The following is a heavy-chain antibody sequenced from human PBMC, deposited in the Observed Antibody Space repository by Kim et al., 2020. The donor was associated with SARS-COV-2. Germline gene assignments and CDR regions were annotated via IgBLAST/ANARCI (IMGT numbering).Heavy chain of an antibody. V-gene: IGHV5-51*01. Sequence: GKSLKISCTGSGYSFTSYWIGWVRQMPGKGLEWMGIIYPGDSDTRYSPSFQGQVTISADKSISTAYLQWSSLKASDTAMYYCARHDEIWADYDAFDIWGQGTMVTVSS. CDR1: GYSFTSYW. CDR3: ARHDEIWADYDAFDI. D-gene: IGHD3-16*01. CDR2: IYPGDSDT. J-gene: IGHJ3*02.